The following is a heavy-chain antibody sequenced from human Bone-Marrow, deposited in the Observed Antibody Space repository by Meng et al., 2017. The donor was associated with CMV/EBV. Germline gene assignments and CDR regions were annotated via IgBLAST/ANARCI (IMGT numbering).Heavy chain of an antibody. CDR2: INPSGGST. J-gene: IGHJ3*02. V-gene: IGHV1-46*01. CDR3: ARSSDQLLYPEAFDI. Sequence: ASVKVSCKASGYTFTSYDMHWVRQAPGQGLEWMGIINPSGGSTSYAKKFQGRVTMTRDTSTSTVYMELSSLRSEDTAVYYCARSSDQLLYPEAFDIWGQGTRVTVSS. CDR1: GYTFTSYD. D-gene: IGHD2-2*02.